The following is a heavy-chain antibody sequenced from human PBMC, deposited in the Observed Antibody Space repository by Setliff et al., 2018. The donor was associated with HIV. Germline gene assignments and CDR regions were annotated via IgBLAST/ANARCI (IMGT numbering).Heavy chain of an antibody. CDR2: INHSGDT. CDR3: ASSVGFRDF. D-gene: IGHD3-10*01. V-gene: IGHV4-34*01. Sequence: SETLSLTCAVYGGSFSGYYWSWIRQPPGKGPEWIGEINHSGDTNYNPSLKSRVTISVDTSKNQFSLNLNSVTAADTAVYYCASSVGFRDFWGQGTPVTVSS. CDR1: GGSFSGYY. J-gene: IGHJ4*02.